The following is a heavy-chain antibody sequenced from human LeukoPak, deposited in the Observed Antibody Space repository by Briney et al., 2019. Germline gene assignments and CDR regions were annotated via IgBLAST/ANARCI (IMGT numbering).Heavy chain of an antibody. J-gene: IGHJ4*02. CDR2: IYHSGST. D-gene: IGHD4-23*01. CDR1: GGSISSYY. V-gene: IGHV4-59*08. CDR3: ASHTTVVTPGY. Sequence: SGTLSLTCTVSGGSISSYYWSWIRQPPGKGLEWIGSIYHSGSTYYNPSLKSRVTISVDTSKNQFSLKLSSVTAADTAVYYCASHTTVVTPGYWGPGTLVIVSS.